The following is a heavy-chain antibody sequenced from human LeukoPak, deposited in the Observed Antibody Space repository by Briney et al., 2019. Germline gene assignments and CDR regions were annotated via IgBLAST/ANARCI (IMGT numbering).Heavy chain of an antibody. CDR3: ASSSGSYAPTDY. V-gene: IGHV1-46*01. CDR2: INPSGGST. J-gene: IGHJ4*02. D-gene: IGHD1-26*01. CDR1: GYTFTSYY. Sequence: ASVKVSCKASGYTFTSYYMHWVRQAPGQGLEWMGIINPSGGSTSYAQKFQGRVTMTRDTSTSTVYMELSSLRSEDTAVYYCASSSGSYAPTDYWGQGTLVTVSS.